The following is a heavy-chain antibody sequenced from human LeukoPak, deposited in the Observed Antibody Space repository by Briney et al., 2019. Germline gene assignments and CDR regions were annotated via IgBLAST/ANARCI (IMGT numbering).Heavy chain of an antibody. CDR3: ARQGYCSGGSCYFWYFDL. Sequence: SETLSLTCTVSGGSISSYYWSWIRQPPGKGLEWIGYIYYSGSTNYNPSLKSRVTISVDTSKNQFSLKLSSVTAADTAVYYCARQGYCSGGSCYFWYFDLWGRGTLVTVSS. D-gene: IGHD2-15*01. CDR2: IYYSGST. V-gene: IGHV4-59*08. J-gene: IGHJ2*01. CDR1: GGSISSYY.